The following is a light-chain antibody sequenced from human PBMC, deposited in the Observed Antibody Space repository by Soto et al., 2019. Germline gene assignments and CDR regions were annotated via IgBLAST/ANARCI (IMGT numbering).Light chain of an antibody. CDR1: STNVGNNA. Sequence: QSVLTQPPSVSEAPRQRVTISCSGSSTNVGNNAVNWYQQVPGKAPKLLIYYDDLLPSGVSDRFSGSKSGTSASLAISGLQSEDEADYYCAVWDDSLNGVVFGGGTKLTVL. J-gene: IGLJ2*01. CDR3: AVWDDSLNGVV. CDR2: YDD. V-gene: IGLV1-36*01.